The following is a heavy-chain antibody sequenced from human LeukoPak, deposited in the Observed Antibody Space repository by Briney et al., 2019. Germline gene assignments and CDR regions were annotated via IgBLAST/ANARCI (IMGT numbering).Heavy chain of an antibody. V-gene: IGHV3-9*01. CDR3: AKGHDSGSYPDY. CDR2: ISWNSGSI. J-gene: IGHJ4*02. CDR1: GFTFDDYA. D-gene: IGHD1-26*01. Sequence: GRSLRLSCAASGFTFDDYAMHWVRQAPGKGLEWVSGISWNSGSIGYADSVKGRFTISRDNAKNSLYLQMNSLRAEDTALYYCAKGHDSGSYPDYWGQGTLVTVSS.